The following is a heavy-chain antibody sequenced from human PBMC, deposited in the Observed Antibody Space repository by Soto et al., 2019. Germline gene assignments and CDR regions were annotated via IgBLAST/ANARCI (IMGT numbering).Heavy chain of an antibody. D-gene: IGHD6-19*01. CDR1: GYSFTGYY. V-gene: IGHV1-2*02. J-gene: IGHJ4*02. CDR3: ASLQTSGWSGVH. CDR2: IYPNIADT. Sequence: ASVKVSCKASGYSFTGYYIHWLRQAPGQGLEWMGWIYPNIADTQSAQKFQGRLTLTRDTSITTVYMELSSLRSDDTAIYYCASLQTSGWSGVHWGQGTVVSVS.